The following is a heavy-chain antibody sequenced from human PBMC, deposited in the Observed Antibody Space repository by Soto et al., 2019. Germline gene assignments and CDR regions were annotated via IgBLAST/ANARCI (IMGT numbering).Heavy chain of an antibody. V-gene: IGHV3-33*01. J-gene: IGHJ4*02. D-gene: IGHD2-21*02. CDR1: GFTFSSYG. CDR2: IWYDGSNK. Sequence: QVQLVESGGGVVQPGRSLRLSCAASGFTFSSYGMHWARQAPGKGLEWVAVIWYDGSNKYYADSVKGRFTISRDNSKNTLYLQMNSLRAEDTAVYYCARDDGYCGGDCYSTPDYWGQGTLVTVSS. CDR3: ARDDGYCGGDCYSTPDY.